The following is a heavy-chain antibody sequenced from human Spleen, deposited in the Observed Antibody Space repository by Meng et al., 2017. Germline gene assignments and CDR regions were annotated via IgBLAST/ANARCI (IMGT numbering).Heavy chain of an antibody. CDR1: DYTFIGYG. J-gene: IGHJ4*02. Sequence: QLLQSGPEVKHPGASLKVSCKASDYTFIGYGVCWVRQAPGQGLEWMAWLGAQPGDTSFAPKFLGRVTVTADTATATAYMELRSLRSDDTAVYYCAKGTPGRSYCDYWGLGTLVTVSS. CDR3: AKGTPGRSYCDY. CDR2: LGAQPGDT. D-gene: IGHD3-10*01. V-gene: IGHV1-18*01.